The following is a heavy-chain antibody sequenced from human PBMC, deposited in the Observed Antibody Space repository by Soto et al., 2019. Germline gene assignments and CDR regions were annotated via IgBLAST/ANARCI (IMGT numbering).Heavy chain of an antibody. V-gene: IGHV1-24*01. CDR1: GYTLTELS. J-gene: IGHJ4*02. CDR3: ATARITIFGAPGYFDY. Sequence: GASVKVSCKVSGYTLTELSMHWARQAPGKGLEWMGGFDPEDGETIYAQKFQGRVTMTEDTSTDTAYMELSSLRSEDTAVYYCATARITIFGAPGYFDYWGQGTLVTVSS. D-gene: IGHD3-3*01. CDR2: FDPEDGET.